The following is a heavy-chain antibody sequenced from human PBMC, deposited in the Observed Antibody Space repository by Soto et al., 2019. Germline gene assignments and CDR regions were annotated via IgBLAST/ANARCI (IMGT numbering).Heavy chain of an antibody. CDR2: IKRKSDGETT. CDR3: STDSYDFVWWSYRFLQY. D-gene: IGHD3-16*02. CDR1: GFLFNNAW. J-gene: IGHJ4*02. Sequence: EVQLVESGGGSVKPGWSLRLSCLASGFLFNNAWMSWVRQAPGKGLEWVGRIKRKSDGETTDYAAPVKGRFSISRDDSEHTLYLHMNSLKIEDTAVYYCSTDSYDFVWWSYRFLQYRGQGTLVTVSS. V-gene: IGHV3-15*01.